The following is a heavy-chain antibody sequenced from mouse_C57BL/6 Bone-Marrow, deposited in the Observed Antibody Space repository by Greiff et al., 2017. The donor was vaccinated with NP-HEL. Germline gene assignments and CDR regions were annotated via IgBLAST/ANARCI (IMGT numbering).Heavy chain of an antibody. J-gene: IGHJ1*03. Sequence: VHLVESGAELVKPGASVKMSCKASGYTFTTYPIEWMKQNHGKSLEWIGNFHPYNDDTKYNEKFKGKATLTVEKSSSTVYLELSRLTSDDSAVYYFAIQYYGSHWYFDVWGTGTTVTVSS. D-gene: IGHD1-1*01. CDR3: AIQYYGSHWYFDV. V-gene: IGHV1-47*01. CDR1: GYTFTTYP. CDR2: FHPYNDDT.